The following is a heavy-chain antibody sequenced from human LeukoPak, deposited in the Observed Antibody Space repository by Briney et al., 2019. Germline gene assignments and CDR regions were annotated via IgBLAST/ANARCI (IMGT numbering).Heavy chain of an antibody. Sequence: SETLSLTCIVSGGSISSYYWSWIRQPPGKGLEWIGYIYYSGSTNYNPSLKCRVTISVDTSKNQFSLKLSSVTAADTAVYYCARVPDTVDWFDPWGQGTLVTVSS. V-gene: IGHV4-59*01. CDR3: ARVPDTVDWFDP. D-gene: IGHD4-11*01. J-gene: IGHJ5*02. CDR1: GGSISSYY. CDR2: IYYSGST.